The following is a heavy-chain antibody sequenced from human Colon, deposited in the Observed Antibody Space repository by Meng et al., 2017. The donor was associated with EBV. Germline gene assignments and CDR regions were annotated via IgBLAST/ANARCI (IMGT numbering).Heavy chain of an antibody. D-gene: IGHD3-9*01. CDR3: ARVPTTGYKDH. V-gene: IGHV4-34*01. Sequence: HVLLQQLGAGLLKPPETLSLPCTVNGGSFSGYVWSWVRQPPGKGMEWIGEVSHPGSANYNPSLKSRVTISVDASEKQFSLRLTSVTAADSAVYYCARVPTTGYKDHWGQGTLVTVSS. CDR1: GGSFSGYV. CDR2: VSHPGSA. J-gene: IGHJ4*02.